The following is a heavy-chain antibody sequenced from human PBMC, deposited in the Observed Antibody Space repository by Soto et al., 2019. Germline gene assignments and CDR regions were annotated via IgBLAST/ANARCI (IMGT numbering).Heavy chain of an antibody. CDR1: GGSISSSNW. V-gene: IGHV4-4*02. Sequence: QVQLQESGPGLVKPSGTLSLTCAVSGGSISSSNWWSWVRQPPGKRLEWIGEIYHSGSTNYNPSPKSRVTISVDKSTTQFSLKLSSVTAADTAVYYCARVSGSYYYGMDVWGQGTTVTVSS. CDR3: ARVSGSYYYGMDV. CDR2: IYHSGST. J-gene: IGHJ6*02. D-gene: IGHD1-26*01.